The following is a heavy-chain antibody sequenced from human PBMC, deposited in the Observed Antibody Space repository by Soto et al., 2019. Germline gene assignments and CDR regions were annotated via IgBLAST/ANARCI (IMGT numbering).Heavy chain of an antibody. J-gene: IGHJ6*03. D-gene: IGHD2-15*01. CDR3: ARAQIGYCSGGSCYSNYYYYYMDV. CDR2: ISSSSSTI. V-gene: IGHV3-48*01. CDR1: GFTFSSYS. Sequence: GGSLRLSCAASGFTFSSYSMNWVRQAPGKGLEWVSYISSSSSTIYYADSVKGRFTISRDNAKNSLYLQMNSLRAEDTAVYYCARAQIGYCSGGSCYSNYYYYYMDVWGKGTTVTVSS.